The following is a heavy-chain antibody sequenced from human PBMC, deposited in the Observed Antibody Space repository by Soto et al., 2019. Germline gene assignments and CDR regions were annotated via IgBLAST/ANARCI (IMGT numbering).Heavy chain of an antibody. V-gene: IGHV1-69*13. CDR2: IIPIFGTA. D-gene: IGHD2-15*01. J-gene: IGHJ6*02. CDR1: GGTFSSYA. Sequence: SVKVSCKASGGTFSSYAISWVRQAPGRGLEWMGGIIPIFGTANYAQKFQGRVTITADESTSTAYMELSSLRSEDTAVYYCASGMVVAANYYYGMDVWGQGTTVTVSS. CDR3: ASGMVVAANYYYGMDV.